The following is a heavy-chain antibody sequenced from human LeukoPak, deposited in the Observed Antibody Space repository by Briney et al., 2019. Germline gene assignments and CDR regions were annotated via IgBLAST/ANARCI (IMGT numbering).Heavy chain of an antibody. CDR2: FYTSGNT. D-gene: IGHD5-24*01. V-gene: IGHV4-4*09. J-gene: IGHJ3*02. CDR1: GTSITPYS. Sequence: SETLSLTCSVSGTSITPYSWSWIRQPPGRGLEWSGYFYTSGNTHQNPSLKSRVTMSIDASKNQFSLRLSSMTAADTAVYYCARHRAEMATITDDTFDMWGQGTMVTVSS. CDR3: ARHRAEMATITDDTFDM.